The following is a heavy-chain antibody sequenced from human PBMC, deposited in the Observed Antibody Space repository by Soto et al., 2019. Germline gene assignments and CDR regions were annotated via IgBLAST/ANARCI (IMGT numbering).Heavy chain of an antibody. CDR2: ISYDGNNK. V-gene: IGHV3-30-3*01. CDR1: GFTFSSYA. J-gene: IGHJ4*02. CDR3: ARAPNTVTTASYVDF. Sequence: QVQLVESGGGVVQPGRSLRLSCAASGFTFSSYAMHWVRQAPGKGLEWVAVISYDGNNKYYADSVKGRFTISRDNSKNTLYLQMNSLRAEDTAVYYCARAPNTVTTASYVDFWGQGTLVTVSS. D-gene: IGHD4-17*01.